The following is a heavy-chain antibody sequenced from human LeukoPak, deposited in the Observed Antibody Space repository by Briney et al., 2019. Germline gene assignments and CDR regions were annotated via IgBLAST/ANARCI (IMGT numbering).Heavy chain of an antibody. V-gene: IGHV4-59*08. D-gene: IGHD3-22*01. CDR1: GGSISSYY. CDR2: IYYSGST. J-gene: IGHJ4*02. Sequence: SETLSLTCTVSGGSISSYYWSWIRQPPGKGLEWIGYIYYSGSTNYNPSLRSRVTISVDTSKNQFSLKLTSVTAADTAVYYCARQHSSGYYYFDYWGQGTLVTVSS. CDR3: ARQHSSGYYYFDY.